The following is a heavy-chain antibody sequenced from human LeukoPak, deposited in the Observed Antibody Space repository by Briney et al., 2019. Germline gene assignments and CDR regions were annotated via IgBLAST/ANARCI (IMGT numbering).Heavy chain of an antibody. CDR1: GGSISSGGYY. J-gene: IGHJ4*02. CDR2: IYYSGST. Sequence: SETLSLTCTVSGGSISSGGYYWRWIRQHPGKGLEWIGYIYYSGSTYYNPSLKSRVTISVDTSKNQFSLKLSSVTAADTAVYYCARGPGSGQISPAYWGQGTLVTVSS. CDR3: ARGPGSGQISPAY. V-gene: IGHV4-31*03. D-gene: IGHD2-15*01.